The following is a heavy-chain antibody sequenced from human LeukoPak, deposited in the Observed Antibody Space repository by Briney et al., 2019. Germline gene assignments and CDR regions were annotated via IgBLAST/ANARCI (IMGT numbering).Heavy chain of an antibody. D-gene: IGHD5-24*01. Sequence: GESLKISCKTSGYSFSDSWIAWVRQMPGKGLEWMGIIYPGDSDTTDSRYSPSFQGQVTISADNSISTAYLQWSRLKASDTATDYCARRGDGYKLDVWGKGTTVTASS. V-gene: IGHV5-51*01. CDR2: IYPGDSDTTDS. CDR3: ARRGDGYKLDV. J-gene: IGHJ6*04. CDR1: GYSFSDSW.